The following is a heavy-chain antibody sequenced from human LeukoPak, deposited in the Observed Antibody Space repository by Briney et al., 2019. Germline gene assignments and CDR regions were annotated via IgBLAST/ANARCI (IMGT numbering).Heavy chain of an antibody. J-gene: IGHJ3*02. CDR1: GYSFTSYW. V-gene: IGHV5-51*01. CDR3: ASTYCSSTSCSDAFDI. CDR2: ICPGDSDT. D-gene: IGHD2-2*01. Sequence: GESLKISCKGSGYSFTSYWIGWVRQMPGKGLEWMGIICPGDSDTRYSPSFQGQVTISADKSISTAYLQWSSLKASDTAMYYCASTYCSSTSCSDAFDIWGQGTMVTVSS.